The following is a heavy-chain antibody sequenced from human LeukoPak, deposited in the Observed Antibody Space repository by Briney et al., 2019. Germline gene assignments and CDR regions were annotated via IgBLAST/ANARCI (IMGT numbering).Heavy chain of an antibody. Sequence: PGGSLRLSCAASGFTFSDYYMSWIRQAPGKGLEWVSYISSSGSTIYYADSVKGRFTISRDNAKNSLYLQMNSLRAEDTAVYYCARDLEYYYDSGQVRWFDPWGQGILVTVSS. V-gene: IGHV3-11*01. D-gene: IGHD3-22*01. CDR1: GFTFSDYY. CDR2: ISSSGSTI. CDR3: ARDLEYYYDSGQVRWFDP. J-gene: IGHJ5*02.